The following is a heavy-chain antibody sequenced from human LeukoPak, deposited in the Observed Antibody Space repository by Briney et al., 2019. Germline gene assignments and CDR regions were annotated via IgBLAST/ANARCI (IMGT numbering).Heavy chain of an antibody. D-gene: IGHD6-6*01. CDR3: ARDLASSIAAPPLEY. CDR2: ISAYNGNT. V-gene: IGHV1-18*01. J-gene: IGHJ4*02. Sequence: GASVKVSCKASGYTFTSYGISWVRQAPGQGLEWMGWISAYNGNTNYAQKLQGRVTMTTDTSTSTAYMELRSLRSDDTAVYYCARDLASSIAAPPLEYWGQGTLVTVSS. CDR1: GYTFTSYG.